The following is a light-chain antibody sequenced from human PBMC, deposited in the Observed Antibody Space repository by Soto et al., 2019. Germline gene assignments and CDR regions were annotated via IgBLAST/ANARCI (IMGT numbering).Light chain of an antibody. Sequence: QSVLTQPASVSGSPVQSITISCTGTSSDVGGYNYVSWYQQHPGKAPKLMIYDVSNRPSGVSNRFSGFKSGNTASLTISGLQAEDEADYYCSSYTSSSTLDVFGTGTKVTVL. V-gene: IGLV2-14*01. J-gene: IGLJ1*01. CDR1: SSDVGGYNY. CDR3: SSYTSSSTLDV. CDR2: DVS.